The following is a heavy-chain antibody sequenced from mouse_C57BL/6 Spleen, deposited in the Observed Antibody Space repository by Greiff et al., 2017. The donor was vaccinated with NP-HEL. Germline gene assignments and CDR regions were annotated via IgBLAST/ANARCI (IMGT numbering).Heavy chain of an antibody. J-gene: IGHJ2*01. CDR1: GYTFTNYW. CDR3: ARCGGIAFDY. CDR2: IYPGGGYI. V-gene: IGHV1-63*01. Sequence: QVQLKESGAELVRPGTSVKMSCKASGYTFTNYWIGWAKQTPGHGLEWVGDIYPGGGYINYTEKFKGKSTLTAANSSNTLYMQFSSLTSEDAAIYCCARCGGIAFDYWGKGTTLTVAS.